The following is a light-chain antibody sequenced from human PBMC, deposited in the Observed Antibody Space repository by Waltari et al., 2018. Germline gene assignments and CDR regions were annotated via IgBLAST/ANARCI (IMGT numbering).Light chain of an antibody. CDR3: QTWGTDTYVV. CDR1: SAHSNYH. V-gene: IGLV4-69*02. J-gene: IGLJ2*01. CDR2: VNNDGSH. Sequence: QLVLTQSPSASASLGASVKLTCTLTSAHSNYHIPWHQHQPQKGPRYLMNVNNDGSHIKGDGIPDRFSGSSSGAERYLTISSLQSEDEADYYCQTWGTDTYVVFGGGTKLTVL.